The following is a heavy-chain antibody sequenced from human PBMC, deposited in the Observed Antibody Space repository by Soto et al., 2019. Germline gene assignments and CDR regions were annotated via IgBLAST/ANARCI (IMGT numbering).Heavy chain of an antibody. J-gene: IGHJ4*02. Sequence: PSETLSLTCTVSGGSVSSSSYYWGWIRQPPGKGLEWIGSIYYSGSTYYNPSLKSRVTISVDTSKNQFSLKLSSVTAADTAVYYCARQLWLGHTDQIKPKFDYWGQGTLVTVSS. CDR2: IYYSGST. V-gene: IGHV4-39*01. CDR3: ARQLWLGHTDQIKPKFDY. CDR1: GGSVSSSSYY. D-gene: IGHD5-18*01.